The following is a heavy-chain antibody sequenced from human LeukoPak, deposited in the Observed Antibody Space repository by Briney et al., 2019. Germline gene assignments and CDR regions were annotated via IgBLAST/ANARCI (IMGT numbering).Heavy chain of an antibody. V-gene: IGHV3-43*02. J-gene: IGHJ4*02. CDR2: ISGDGGST. Sequence: GGSLRLSRAASGFTFDDYAMHWVRQAPGKGLEWVSLISGDGGSTYYADSVKGRFTISRDNSKNSLYLQMNSLRTEDTALCYCAKAMNSGYEFDYWGQGTLVTVSS. CDR1: GFTFDDYA. D-gene: IGHD5-12*01. CDR3: AKAMNSGYEFDY.